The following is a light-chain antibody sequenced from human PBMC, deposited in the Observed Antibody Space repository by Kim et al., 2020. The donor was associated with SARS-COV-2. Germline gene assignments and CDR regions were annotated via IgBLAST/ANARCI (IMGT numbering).Light chain of an antibody. CDR1: TGHSNYA. CDR2: VNTDGSH. CDR3: QAWGTGSVV. V-gene: IGLV4-69*01. Sequence: QLVLTQSPSASASLGASVRLTCTLSTGHSNYAIAWHQQQPEKGPRYLMKVNTDGSHSKWDGIPDRFSVSSSGTERYLTISSLQSEDEADYYCQAWGTGSVVFGGGTKLTVL. J-gene: IGLJ2*01.